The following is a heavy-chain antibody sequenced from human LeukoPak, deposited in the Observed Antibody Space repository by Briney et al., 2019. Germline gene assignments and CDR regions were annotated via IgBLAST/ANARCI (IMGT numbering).Heavy chain of an antibody. CDR3: ARGQSHTSYYYYYMDV. V-gene: IGHV4-59*01. D-gene: IGHD4-11*01. Sequence: SETLSLTCTVSGGSISSYYWSWIRQPPGKGLEWIGYIYYSGSTNYNPSLKSRVTISVDTSKNQFSLKLSSVTAADTAVYYCARGQSHTSYYYYYMDVWGKGTTVTVSS. CDR1: GGSISSYY. CDR2: IYYSGST. J-gene: IGHJ6*03.